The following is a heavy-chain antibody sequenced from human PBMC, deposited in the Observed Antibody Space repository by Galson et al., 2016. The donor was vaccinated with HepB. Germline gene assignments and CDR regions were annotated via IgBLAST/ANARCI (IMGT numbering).Heavy chain of an antibody. CDR2: IYTGDKT. D-gene: IGHD6-13*01. CDR1: GFSVSSHY. V-gene: IGHV3-53*01. CDR3: AEGGWSSSWYWRN. J-gene: IGHJ4*02. Sequence: SLRLSCAASGFSVSSHYMTWVRQAPGRGLEWISVIYTGDKTIYADSVEGRFTFSRDNAKNSLYLEMNSRGVEDTAVYYCAEGGWSSSWYWRNWGQGTLVTVSS.